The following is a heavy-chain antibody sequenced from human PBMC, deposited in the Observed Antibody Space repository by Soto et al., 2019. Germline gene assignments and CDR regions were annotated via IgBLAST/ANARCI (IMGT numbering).Heavy chain of an antibody. D-gene: IGHD3-10*01. V-gene: IGHV4-61*01. CDR3: ARGVGFGYYYYHMDL. CDR1: GDSVTSVIDY. J-gene: IGHJ6*02. Sequence: SETLSLTCTVSGDSVTSVIDYWSWIRQPPGKGLEWIGYIYYSGSADYNPSLGSRVTISIDTSKNQFSLKLTSVTAADTAVYYCARGVGFGYYYYHMDLWGQGTTVTVYS. CDR2: IYYSGSA.